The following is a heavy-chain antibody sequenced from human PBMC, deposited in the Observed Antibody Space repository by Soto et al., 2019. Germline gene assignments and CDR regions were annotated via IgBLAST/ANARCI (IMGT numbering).Heavy chain of an antibody. CDR3: ARDGQQLAPYAMDV. CDR1: GFIFKHHA. Sequence: QVQLVESGGGVVQPGRSLRLSXXXXGFIFKHHAMHWVRQAAGKGLEWVAQIWYDGSHTYYTDSVKGRFTISRDNLKDMVYLQMDSLRAEDTAVYYCARDGQQLAPYAMDVWGQGTTVTVSS. J-gene: IGHJ6*02. V-gene: IGHV3-33*01. CDR2: IWYDGSHT. D-gene: IGHD1-1*01.